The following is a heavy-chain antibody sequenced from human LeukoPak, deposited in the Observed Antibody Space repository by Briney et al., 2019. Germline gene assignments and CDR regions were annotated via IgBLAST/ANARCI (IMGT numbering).Heavy chain of an antibody. J-gene: IGHJ4*02. CDR3: ARLDQFDY. CDR1: GFTFSSYS. V-gene: IGHV3-48*01. Sequence: GGSLRLSCAASGFTFSSYSMNWVRQAPGKGLEWISYISSTGSTIYFADSVRGRFTISRDNAQNPLYLQMNSLRVEDTAVYYCARLDQFDYWGQGTLVTVSS. CDR2: ISSTGSTI. D-gene: IGHD3/OR15-3a*01.